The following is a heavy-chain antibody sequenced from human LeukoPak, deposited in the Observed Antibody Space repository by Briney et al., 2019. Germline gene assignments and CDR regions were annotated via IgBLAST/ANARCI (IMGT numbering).Heavy chain of an antibody. J-gene: IGHJ4*02. Sequence: ASVKVSCKASGYTFTGYYMHWVRQAPGQGLEWMGWINPNSGGTNYAQKFQGRVTMTRDTSISTAYMELSGLRSDDTVVYYCARAALYCSSTSCYNYFDYWGQGTLVTVSS. CDR2: INPNSGGT. CDR1: GYTFTGYY. CDR3: ARAALYCSSTSCYNYFDY. V-gene: IGHV1-2*02. D-gene: IGHD2-2*02.